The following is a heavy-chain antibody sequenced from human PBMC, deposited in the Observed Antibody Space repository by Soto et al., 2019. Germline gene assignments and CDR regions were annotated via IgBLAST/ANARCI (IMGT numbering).Heavy chain of an antibody. CDR3: AREVVGGSLPN. CDR2: MNPNSGNT. CDR1: GYTFTSYD. Sequence: QVQLVQSGAEVKKPGASVKVSCKASGYTFTSYDINWVRQATGQGLEWMGWMNPNSGNTAYAQKSQSRVTVTKNTSISTAYMELSSVRAEDTAVYYGAREVVGGSLPNWGQGTVVTVSS. J-gene: IGHJ4*02. V-gene: IGHV1-8*01. D-gene: IGHD1-26*01.